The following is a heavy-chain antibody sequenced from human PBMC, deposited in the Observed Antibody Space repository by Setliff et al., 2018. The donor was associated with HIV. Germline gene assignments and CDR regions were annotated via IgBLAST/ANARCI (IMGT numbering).Heavy chain of an antibody. J-gene: IGHJ3*02. Sequence: GASVKVSCKASGYTFTSYAMHWVRQAPGQRLEWMGWVHPGNGNTKYSQKFQGRVTITRDTSANTAYMELSSLRSEDTAVYYCARGGLGSGKYAFDIWGQGTMVTVSS. V-gene: IGHV1-3*01. CDR1: GYTFTSYA. CDR2: VHPGNGNT. CDR3: ARGGLGSGKYAFDI. D-gene: IGHD3-10*01.